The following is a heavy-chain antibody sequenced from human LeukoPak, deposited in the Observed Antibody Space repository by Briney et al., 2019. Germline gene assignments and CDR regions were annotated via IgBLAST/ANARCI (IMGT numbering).Heavy chain of an antibody. V-gene: IGHV2-70*11. CDR1: GFSLSTSGMC. Sequence: SGPTLVNPTQTLTLTCTFSGFSLSTSGMCVSWIRQPPGKALEWLARIDWDDDKYYSTSLKNRLTISQDTSKTQVVLTMTNMDPVATATYYCARTPHMYYYDSSGSTNYFDYWGQGTLVTVSS. CDR2: IDWDDDK. J-gene: IGHJ4*02. CDR3: ARTPHMYYYDSSGSTNYFDY. D-gene: IGHD3-22*01.